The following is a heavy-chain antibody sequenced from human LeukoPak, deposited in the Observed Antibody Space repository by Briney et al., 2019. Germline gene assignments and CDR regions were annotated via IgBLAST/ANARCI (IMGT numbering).Heavy chain of an antibody. CDR3: ARDSDYDFWSGYFTGPQGKNWFDP. J-gene: IGHJ5*02. V-gene: IGHV3-7*01. CDR2: IKQDGSEK. Sequence: QPGGSLRLSCAASGFTFSSYWMSWVRQAPGKGLEWVANIKQDGSEKYYVDSVKGRFTISRDNAKNSLYLQMNSLRAEDTAVYYCARDSDYDFWSGYFTGPQGKNWFDPWGQGTLVTVSS. CDR1: GFTFSSYW. D-gene: IGHD3-3*01.